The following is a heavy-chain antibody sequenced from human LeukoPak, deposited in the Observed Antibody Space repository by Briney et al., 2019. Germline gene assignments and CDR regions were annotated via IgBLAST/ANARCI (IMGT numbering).Heavy chain of an antibody. V-gene: IGHV3-15*01. CDR2: IKSKTDGGTT. Sequence: GGSLRLSCAASGXTFTYAWMSWVRQAPGKGLEGVGRIKSKTDGGTTDYAAPVKGRFTISRDDSRNTLYLQMNSLKTEDTAVYYCTTGYCSRTSCYYFDYWGQGTLVTVSS. CDR3: TTGYCSRTSCYYFDY. J-gene: IGHJ4*02. D-gene: IGHD2-2*01. CDR1: GXTFTYAW.